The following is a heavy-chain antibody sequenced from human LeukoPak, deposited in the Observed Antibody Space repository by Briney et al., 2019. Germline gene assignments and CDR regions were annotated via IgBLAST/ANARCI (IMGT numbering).Heavy chain of an antibody. J-gene: IGHJ4*02. CDR3: ARALAAAGNY. V-gene: IGHV4-34*01. CDR2: INHSGGT. D-gene: IGHD6-13*01. Sequence: SESLSLTCAVYGGSFSGYYWSWIRQPPGKGLEWVGEINHSGGTNYKPSLKIQVIMTVDTSNIQFWLKLSAVAGAGMGVNYCARALAAAGNYWGQGTLVTVSS. CDR1: GGSFSGYY.